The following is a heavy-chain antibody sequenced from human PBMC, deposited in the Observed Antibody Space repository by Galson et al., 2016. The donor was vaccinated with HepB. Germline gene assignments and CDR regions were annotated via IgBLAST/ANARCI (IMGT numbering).Heavy chain of an antibody. V-gene: IGHV3-23*01. D-gene: IGHD3-16*02. J-gene: IGHJ4*02. CDR2: ISGSGAGT. CDR1: GFTFSTYA. Sequence: SLRLSCAASGFTFSTYAMSWVRQAPGKGLEWVSAISGSGAGTYYAGSVKGRFTISRDNSKNTLYLQMNSLRVEDTAVYYCAKDYVWGSYLLTHFDSWGQGTLVTVSS. CDR3: AKDYVWGSYLLTHFDS.